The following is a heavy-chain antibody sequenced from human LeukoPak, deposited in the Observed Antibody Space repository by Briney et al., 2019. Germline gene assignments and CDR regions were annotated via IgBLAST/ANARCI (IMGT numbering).Heavy chain of an antibody. Sequence: PGGSLRLSCAASGFTFSSYEMNWVRQAPGKGLEWVSYISSSGSTIYYADSVKGRFTISRDNAKNSLYLQMNSLRAEDTAVYYCAGHPAGYQLLLNYFDYWGQGTLVTVSS. CDR1: GFTFSSYE. D-gene: IGHD2-2*01. CDR3: AGHPAGYQLLLNYFDY. J-gene: IGHJ4*02. CDR2: ISSSGSTI. V-gene: IGHV3-48*03.